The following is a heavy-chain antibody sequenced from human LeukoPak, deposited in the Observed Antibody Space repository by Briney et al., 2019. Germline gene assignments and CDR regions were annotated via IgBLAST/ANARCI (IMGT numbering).Heavy chain of an antibody. D-gene: IGHD3-10*01. Sequence: SETLSLTCAVYGGSFSGNYWSWIRQPPGKNLEWIGEINHSGSTNYNPSLKSRVTISLDTSKNQFSLKLSSVTAADTAVYYCVSTSFYGSGSYYNWFDPWGQGTLVTVSS. J-gene: IGHJ5*02. V-gene: IGHV4-34*01. CDR3: VSTSFYGSGSYYNWFDP. CDR1: GGSFSGNY. CDR2: INHSGST.